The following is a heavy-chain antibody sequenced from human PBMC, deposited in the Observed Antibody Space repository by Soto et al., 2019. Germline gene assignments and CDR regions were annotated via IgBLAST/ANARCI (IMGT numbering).Heavy chain of an antibody. CDR3: ARVREPHLDHYGLDV. V-gene: IGHV1-69*01. J-gene: IGHJ6*02. Sequence: QVHLVQSGAEVKKAGSSVKVSCKASGGTVSSYAITWVRQAPGKGLEWMGVFIPIFVSAHYAQKFQGRVTITADESTSTAYMELSGLRSEDTAVYFCARVREPHLDHYGLDVWGQGTTVTVS. CDR2: FIPIFVSA. CDR1: GGTVSSYA. D-gene: IGHD1-1*01.